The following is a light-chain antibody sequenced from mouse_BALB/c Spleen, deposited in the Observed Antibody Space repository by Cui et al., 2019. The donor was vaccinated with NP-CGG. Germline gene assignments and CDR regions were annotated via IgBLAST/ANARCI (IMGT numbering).Light chain of an antibody. CDR3: ALWYSNHWV. CDR1: TGPVTTSNY. V-gene: IGLV1*01. CDR2: GTS. J-gene: IGLJ1*01. Sequence: QPVVPQESATTTSPGETVTLTCRSSTGPVTTSNYANWVQEKPDHFFTGLIGGTSNRPPGVPARFSGSLIGDKAALTITGAQTEDEAIYFCALWYSNHWVFGGGTKLTVL.